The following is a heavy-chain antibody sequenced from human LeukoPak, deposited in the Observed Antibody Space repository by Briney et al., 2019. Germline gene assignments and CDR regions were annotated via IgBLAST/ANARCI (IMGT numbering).Heavy chain of an antibody. V-gene: IGHV5-51*01. D-gene: IGHD3-10*01. J-gene: IGHJ6*02. Sequence: NAGESLKISCKGSGYFFTSYWIGWVRQMPGKGPEWMGLIYPGDSDTRYSPSFQGQVAISVDKSISTAYLQWTSLRSSDTATYYCARALQATWFPRDYYGMDVWGQGTTVTVSS. CDR3: ARALQATWFPRDYYGMDV. CDR1: GYFFTSYW. CDR2: IYPGDSDT.